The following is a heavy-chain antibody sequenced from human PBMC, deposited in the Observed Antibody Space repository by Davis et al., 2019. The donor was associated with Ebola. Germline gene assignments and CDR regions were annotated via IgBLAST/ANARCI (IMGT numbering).Heavy chain of an antibody. J-gene: IGHJ6*02. CDR3: ARAAGAAADYYYYGMDV. CDR1: GYTFTGYY. Sequence: AASVKVSCKASGYTFTGYYMHWVRQAPGQRLEWMGWINAGNGNTKYSQKFQGRVTITRDTSASTAYMELSSLRSEDTAVYYCARAAGAAADYYYYGMDVWGQGTTVTVSS. V-gene: IGHV1-3*01. CDR2: INAGNGNT. D-gene: IGHD6-13*01.